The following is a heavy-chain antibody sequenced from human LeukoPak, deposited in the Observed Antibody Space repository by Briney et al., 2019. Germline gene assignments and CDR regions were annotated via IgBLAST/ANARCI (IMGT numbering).Heavy chain of an antibody. V-gene: IGHV1-8*01. J-gene: IGHJ5*02. D-gene: IGHD3-10*01. Sequence: ASVKVSCKASGYIFTSYGISWVRQATGQGLEWMGWMNPNSGNTGYAQKFQGRVTMTRNTSISTAYMELSSLRSEDTAVYYCATTPITMVRGVIIRSWFDPWGQGTLVTVSS. CDR1: GYIFTSYG. CDR3: ATTPITMVRGVIIRSWFDP. CDR2: MNPNSGNT.